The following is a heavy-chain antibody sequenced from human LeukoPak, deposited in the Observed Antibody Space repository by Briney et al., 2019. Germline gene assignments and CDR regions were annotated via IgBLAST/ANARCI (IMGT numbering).Heavy chain of an antibody. CDR3: AKLSGGSGWYSPFVY. J-gene: IGHJ4*02. V-gene: IGHV3-23*01. Sequence: GGSLRLSCAASGFTFSSNYMSWVRQAPGKGLEWVSVISGSGGSTYYADSVKGRFTISRDNSKNTLYLQMNSLRAEDTAVYYCAKLSGGSGWYSPFVYWGQGTLVTVSS. CDR2: ISGSGGST. D-gene: IGHD6-19*01. CDR1: GFTFSSNY.